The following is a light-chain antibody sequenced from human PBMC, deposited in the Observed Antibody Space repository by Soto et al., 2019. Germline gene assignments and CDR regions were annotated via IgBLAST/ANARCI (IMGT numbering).Light chain of an antibody. CDR2: KAP. CDR3: QQYNSYWT. Sequence: DIQMTQSPSTLSASVGDRVTITCRASQSISSWLAWYQQKPGKAPTLLIYKAPSLESGVPSRFRGSGSGTEFTLTISSLQPDDFATYYCQQYNSYWTFGQGTKVEIK. V-gene: IGKV1-5*03. CDR1: QSISSW. J-gene: IGKJ1*01.